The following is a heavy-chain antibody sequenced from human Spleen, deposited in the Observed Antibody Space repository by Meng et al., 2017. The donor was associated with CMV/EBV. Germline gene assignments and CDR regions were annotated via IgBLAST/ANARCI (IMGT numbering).Heavy chain of an antibody. J-gene: IGHJ5*02. Sequence: ETLSLTCAVSGVTFRKTGMSWLRQVPGKGLEWVADMSGDGREIYYVDSVKGRFTVSKDNAKNSLFLQMNSLRAEDTAFYYCARDASTNSGSYNWFDPWGQGTLVTVSS. CDR3: ARDASTNSGSYNWFDP. D-gene: IGHD7-27*01. CDR1: GVTFRKTG. CDR2: MSGDGREI. V-gene: IGHV3-7*03.